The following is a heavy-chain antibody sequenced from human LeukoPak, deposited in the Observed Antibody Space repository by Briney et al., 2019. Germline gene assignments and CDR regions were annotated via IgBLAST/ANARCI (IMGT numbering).Heavy chain of an antibody. CDR1: GYTFTSYG. Sequence: ASVKVSCKASGYTFTSYGISWVRQAPGQGLEWMGWIGAYNGNTNYAQKLQGRVTMTTDTSTSTAYMELRSLRSDDTAVYYCARVGDVDNEVVAGLGGNWFDPWGQGTLVTVSS. J-gene: IGHJ5*02. V-gene: IGHV1-18*04. D-gene: IGHD6-19*01. CDR3: ARVGDVDNEVVAGLGGNWFDP. CDR2: IGAYNGNT.